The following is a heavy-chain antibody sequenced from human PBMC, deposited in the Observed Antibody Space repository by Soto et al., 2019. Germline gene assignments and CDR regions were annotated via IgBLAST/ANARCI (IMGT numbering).Heavy chain of an antibody. CDR2: ISSSSSTI. CDR1: GFTFSSYS. D-gene: IGHD6-13*01. CDR3: GRAQGYSGSWCYAFDI. Sequence: GGSLRLSCAASGFTFSSYSMNWVRQAPGKGLEWVSYISSSSSTIYYADSVKGRFTISRDNAKNSLYLQMNSMRAEDTAVYYCGRAQGYSGSWCYAFDIWGQGTMVTVSS. J-gene: IGHJ3*02. V-gene: IGHV3-48*04.